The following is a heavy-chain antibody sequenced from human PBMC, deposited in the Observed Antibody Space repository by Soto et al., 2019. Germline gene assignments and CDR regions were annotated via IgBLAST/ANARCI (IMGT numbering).Heavy chain of an antibody. J-gene: IGHJ4*02. CDR2: ISAYNGNT. CDR3: ATLGRIAVAGPLFDY. V-gene: IGHV1-18*01. D-gene: IGHD6-19*01. CDR1: GYTFTSYG. Sequence: QIQLVQSGAEVKKPGASVKVSCKASGYTFTSYGISWVRQAPGQGLEWMGWISAYNGNTNYAQKLQGRVTMTTDTSTSTAYMELRSLRSDDTAVYYCATLGRIAVAGPLFDYWGQGTLVTVSS.